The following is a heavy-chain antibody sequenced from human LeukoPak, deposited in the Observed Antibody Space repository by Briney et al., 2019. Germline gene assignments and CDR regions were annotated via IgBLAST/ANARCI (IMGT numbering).Heavy chain of an antibody. J-gene: IGHJ4*02. Sequence: GGSLRLSCAASGFTFSSYSMNWVRQAPGKGLEWVSSISSSSSYIYYADSVNGRFTISRDNAKNSLYLQMTSLRAEDTAVYYCARGRSGYDPSRGDYWGQGTLVTVSS. V-gene: IGHV3-21*01. D-gene: IGHD5-12*01. CDR3: ARGRSGYDPSRGDY. CDR2: ISSSSSYI. CDR1: GFTFSSYS.